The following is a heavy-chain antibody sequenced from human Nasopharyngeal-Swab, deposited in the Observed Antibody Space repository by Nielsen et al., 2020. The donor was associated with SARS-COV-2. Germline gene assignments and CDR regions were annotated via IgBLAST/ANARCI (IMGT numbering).Heavy chain of an antibody. V-gene: IGHV4-34*01. CDR3: ASSQYDFWSGYYEYYFDY. CDR1: GWSFSGYY. Sequence: SETLSLTCAVYGWSFSGYYWSWIRQPPGKGLEWIGEINHSGSTNYNPSLKSRVTISVDTSKNQFSLKLSSVTAADTAVYYCASSQYDFWSGYYEYYFDYWGQGTLVTVSS. CDR2: INHSGST. J-gene: IGHJ4*02. D-gene: IGHD3-3*01.